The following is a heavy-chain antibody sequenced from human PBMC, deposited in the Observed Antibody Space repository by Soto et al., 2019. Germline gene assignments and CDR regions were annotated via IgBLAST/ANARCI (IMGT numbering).Heavy chain of an antibody. V-gene: IGHV4-59*01. CDR1: GGSINGYY. CDR3: ARSWLPSEPGGYYYYYYGMDV. D-gene: IGHD6-19*01. J-gene: IGHJ6*02. CDR2: VYYTGTT. Sequence: SETLSLTCTISGGSINGYYWSWIRQPPGKGLEWIGYVYYTGTTKYNPSLESRVTISADTSKNQFSLRVTSVTAADTAVYYCARSWLPSEPGGYYYYYYGMDVWGQGTTVTVSS.